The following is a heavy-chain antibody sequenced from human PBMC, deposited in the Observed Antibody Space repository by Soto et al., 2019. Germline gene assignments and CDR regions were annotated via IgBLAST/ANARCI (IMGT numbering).Heavy chain of an antibody. J-gene: IGHJ4*02. CDR1: GFSLSTSGVG. D-gene: IGHD2-15*01. V-gene: IGHV2-5*01. Sequence: QITLKESGPTLVKPTQTLTLTCTFSGFSLSTSGVGVGWIRQPPGKALEWLGLIYWNDDKRYSPSLKSRLTITKDTSKNQVVLTITNMDPVDTATYYCAHPYCSGGSCYSSFDYWGQGTLVTVSS. CDR3: AHPYCSGGSCYSSFDY. CDR2: IYWNDDK.